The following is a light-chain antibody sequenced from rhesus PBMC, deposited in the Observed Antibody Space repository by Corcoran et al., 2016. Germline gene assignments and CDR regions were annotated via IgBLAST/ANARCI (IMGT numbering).Light chain of an antibody. CDR3: PQYTNSPLT. CDR1: QGINNY. CDR2: YAS. Sequence: DIQMTQSPSSLSASVGDRVTITCRASQGINNYLSWYQQKPGKAPKPLIYYASRLETGVPSRFSGSRSGTCYTLTLSSLQPEDIATYCCPQYTNSPLTFGGGTKVELK. J-gene: IGKJ4*01. V-gene: IGKV1-66*01.